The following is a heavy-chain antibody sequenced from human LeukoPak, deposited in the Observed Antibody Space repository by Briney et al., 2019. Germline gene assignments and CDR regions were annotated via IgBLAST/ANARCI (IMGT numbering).Heavy chain of an antibody. V-gene: IGHV3-64*01. D-gene: IGHD4-17*01. J-gene: IGHJ4*02. CDR1: GFTVSTYA. CDR3: ARDQSMTTVTTCDY. Sequence: GGSLRLSCAASGFTVSTYAMHWVRQAPGKGLEYRSAISSSGASTYYANSVKGRFTISRDNSKNTLYLQMGSLRAEDMAVYYCARDQSMTTVTTCDYWGQGTLVTVSS. CDR2: ISSSGAST.